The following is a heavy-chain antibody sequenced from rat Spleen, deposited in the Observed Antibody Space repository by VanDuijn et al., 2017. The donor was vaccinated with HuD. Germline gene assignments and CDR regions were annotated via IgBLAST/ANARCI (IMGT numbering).Heavy chain of an antibody. CDR3: TTESVDY. CDR2: ISTSGGST. CDR1: GFTFSSFP. Sequence: EVQLVESGGGLLQPGRSLKLSCTASGFTFSSFPMAWVRQAPTKGLEWVATISTSGGSTYYRDSVKGRFTISRHNTQNTLYLQMDSLRSEDTATYYCTTESVDYWGQGVMVTVSS. V-gene: IGHV5-46*01. J-gene: IGHJ2*01.